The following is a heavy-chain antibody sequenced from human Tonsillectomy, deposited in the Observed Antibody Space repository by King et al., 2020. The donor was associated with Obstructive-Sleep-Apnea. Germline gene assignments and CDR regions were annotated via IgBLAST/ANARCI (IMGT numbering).Heavy chain of an antibody. CDR3: ARDLRYSSGWFSITYYFDY. CDR1: GFTFSSYA. V-gene: IGHV3-30*04. J-gene: IGHJ4*02. D-gene: IGHD6-19*01. CDR2: MSYDGSNK. Sequence: HVQLVESGGGVVQPGRSLRLSCAASGFTFSSYAMNWVRQAPGKGLEWVAVMSYDGSNKYYADSVKGRFTISRDNSKNTLYLQMNSLRAEDTAVYYCARDLRYSSGWFSITYYFDYWGQGTLVTVSS.